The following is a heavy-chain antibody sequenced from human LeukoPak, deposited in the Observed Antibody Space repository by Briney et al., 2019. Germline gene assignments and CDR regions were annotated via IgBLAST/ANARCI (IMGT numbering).Heavy chain of an antibody. Sequence: SETLSLTCTVSGGSISSYYWSWIRRPPGKGLEWIGYIYYSGSTNYNPSLKSRVTISVDTSKNQFSLKLSSVTAADTAVYYCVRAYHYGSGSYYPYYYYYYGMDVWGQGTTVAVSS. J-gene: IGHJ6*02. CDR3: VRAYHYGSGSYYPYYYYYYGMDV. D-gene: IGHD3-10*01. V-gene: IGHV4-59*01. CDR1: GGSISSYY. CDR2: IYYSGST.